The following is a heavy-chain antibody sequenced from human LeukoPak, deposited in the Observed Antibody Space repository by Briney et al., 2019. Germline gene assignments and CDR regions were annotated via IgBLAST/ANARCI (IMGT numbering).Heavy chain of an antibody. CDR3: ARDKGHFDVDY. CDR1: GGSISSSGYY. V-gene: IGHV4-39*06. D-gene: IGHD3-9*01. CDR2: IDYSGST. Sequence: ASETLSLTCTVSGGSISSSGYYWGWIRQPPGKGLEWIGSIDYSGSTYYNPSLKGRVTISVDTSKKQFPLKLSSVTAADTAVYYCARDKGHFDVDYWGQGTLVTVSS. J-gene: IGHJ4*02.